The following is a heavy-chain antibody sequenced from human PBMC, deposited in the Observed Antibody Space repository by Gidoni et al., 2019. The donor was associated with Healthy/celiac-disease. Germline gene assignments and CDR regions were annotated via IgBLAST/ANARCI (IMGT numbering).Heavy chain of an antibody. D-gene: IGHD3-3*01. CDR3: ARENRYDFWSGRFDY. J-gene: IGHJ4*02. Sequence: QVQLQESGPGLVKPSATLSLTCTVSGCSISSYYWSWIRQPPGKGLEWIGYIYYSGSTNYNPSLKSRVTISVDTSKNQFSLKLSSVTAADTAVYYCARENRYDFWSGRFDYWGQGTLVTVSS. CDR2: IYYSGST. CDR1: GCSISSYY. V-gene: IGHV4-59*01.